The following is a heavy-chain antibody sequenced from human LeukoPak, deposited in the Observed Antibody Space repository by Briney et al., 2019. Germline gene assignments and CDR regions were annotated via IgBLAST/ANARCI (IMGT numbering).Heavy chain of an antibody. CDR2: SGTDGDT. Sequence: PGGSLRLSCAASGFTFSSSAMNWVRQAPGKGLEWVSASGTDGDTYYADSVKGRFTISRGNSKNTLYLQMTSLRAEDTAVYYCAKKIPGTYPYDSWGQGTLVTVSP. V-gene: IGHV3-23*01. J-gene: IGHJ4*02. CDR3: AKKIPGTYPYDS. CDR1: GFTFSSSA. D-gene: IGHD6-13*01.